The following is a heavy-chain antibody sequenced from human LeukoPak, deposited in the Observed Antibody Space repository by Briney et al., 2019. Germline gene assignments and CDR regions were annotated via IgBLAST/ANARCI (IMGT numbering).Heavy chain of an antibody. D-gene: IGHD2-8*02. CDR1: GFTFSSYE. V-gene: IGHV3-48*03. CDR2: ISSSGSTI. CDR3: AKGGGVIGRSYYFDY. J-gene: IGHJ4*02. Sequence: GGSLRLSCAASGFTFSSYEMNWVRQAPGKGLEWVSYISSSGSTIYYADSVKGRFTISRDNAKNSLYLQMNSLRAEDTAVYYCAKGGGVIGRSYYFDYWGQGTLVTVSS.